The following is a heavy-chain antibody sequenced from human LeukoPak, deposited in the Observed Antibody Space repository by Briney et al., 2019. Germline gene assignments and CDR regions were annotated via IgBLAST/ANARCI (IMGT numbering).Heavy chain of an antibody. Sequence: PSETLSLTCTVSGGSISSYYWSWIRQPPGKGLKWIGFIYYSGSANYNPSLRSRVTISVDTSKNQFSLKLTSVTAADTAVYYCARTGVVATSYFFDYWGQGTLVTVSS. D-gene: IGHD5-12*01. J-gene: IGHJ4*02. V-gene: IGHV4-59*01. CDR2: IYYSGSA. CDR3: ARTGVVATSYFFDY. CDR1: GGSISSYY.